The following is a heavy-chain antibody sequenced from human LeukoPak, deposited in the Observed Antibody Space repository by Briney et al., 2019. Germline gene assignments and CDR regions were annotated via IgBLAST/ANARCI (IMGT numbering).Heavy chain of an antibody. Sequence: PSETLSLTCAVYGGSFSGFYWSWIRQPPGKGLEWIGEINHSGSTNYNPSLKSRVTISIDTSKNRFSLKLSSVTAADTAVYYCARVAGVGTAIRYGYYYYYMDVWGKGTTVTISS. CDR3: ARVAGVGTAIRYGYYYYYMDV. V-gene: IGHV4-34*01. CDR2: INHSGST. J-gene: IGHJ6*03. CDR1: GGSFSGFY. D-gene: IGHD2-21*02.